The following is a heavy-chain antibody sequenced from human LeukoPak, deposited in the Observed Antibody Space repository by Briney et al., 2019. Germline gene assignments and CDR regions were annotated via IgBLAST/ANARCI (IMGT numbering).Heavy chain of an antibody. CDR1: GGSISSYY. V-gene: IGHV4-59*12. CDR2: IYYSGST. Sequence: TSSETLSLTCTVSGGSISSYYWSWIRQPPGKGLEWIGYIYYSGSTNYNPSLKSRVTISVDTSKNQFSLKLSSVTAADTAVYYCARGEQLAPTSPWGQGTLVTVSS. J-gene: IGHJ5*02. CDR3: ARGEQLAPTSP. D-gene: IGHD6-6*01.